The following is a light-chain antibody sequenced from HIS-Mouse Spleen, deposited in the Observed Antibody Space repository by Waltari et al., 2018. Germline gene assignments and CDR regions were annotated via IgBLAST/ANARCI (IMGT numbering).Light chain of an antibody. V-gene: IGLV3-21*03. J-gene: IGLJ2*01. CDR3: QVWDSSSDHVV. Sequence: SYVLTQPPSVSVAPGTTARLTCGRNNIGRHSVPWYQQKPGQSPALVGYGDSDRPAGIPERFFGSNSGNTATLTISRVEAGDEADYYCQVWDSSSDHVVFGGGTKLTVL. CDR2: GDS. CDR1: NIGRHS.